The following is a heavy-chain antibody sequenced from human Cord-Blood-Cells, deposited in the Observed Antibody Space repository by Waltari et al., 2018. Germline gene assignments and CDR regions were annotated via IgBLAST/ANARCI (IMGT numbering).Heavy chain of an antibody. CDR2: IIPIFGTA. V-gene: IGHV1-69*01. J-gene: IGHJ4*02. Sequence: QVQLVQSGAEVKKPGSSVKVSCKASGGTFSRYAIRWVRQARGQGLEWMGGIIPIFGTANYAQKFQGRFTITADESTSTAYMELSSLRSEDTAVYYCARGVVGYSSSWYSDYWGQGTLVTVSS. CDR1: GGTFSRYA. CDR3: ARGVVGYSSSWYSDY. D-gene: IGHD6-13*01.